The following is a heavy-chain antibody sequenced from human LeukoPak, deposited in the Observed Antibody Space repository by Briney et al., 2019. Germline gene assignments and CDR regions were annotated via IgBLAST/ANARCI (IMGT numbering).Heavy chain of an antibody. Sequence: AGGSLRLSCAASGFTFSGYGMHWVRQAPGKGLEWVAVIWYDGSNKYYTDFVKGRFTISRDNSKNTLYLQMNSLRVEDTAVYYCARWGSGKSFDYWGQGTLVTVSS. CDR2: IWYDGSNK. CDR1: GFTFSGYG. CDR3: ARWGSGKSFDY. V-gene: IGHV3-33*01. J-gene: IGHJ4*02. D-gene: IGHD3-10*01.